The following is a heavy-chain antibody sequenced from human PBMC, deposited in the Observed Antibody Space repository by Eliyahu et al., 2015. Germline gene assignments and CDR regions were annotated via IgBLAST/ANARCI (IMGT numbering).Heavy chain of an antibody. V-gene: IGHV3-30*02. J-gene: IGHJ5*01. CDR3: AKISFDASGSTSPWFDS. D-gene: IGHD3-22*01. Sequence: QVQLVESGGGVVQSGGSLXLXXAASGXSXXXYGIPWVRQAPDKGLEWVSFIRYDGTSKYYADSVKGRFTISRDNSKNTLYLQMDSLRPDDTAVYYCAKISFDASGSTSPWFDSWGQGTLVSVSA. CDR1: GXSXXXYG. CDR2: IRYDGTSK.